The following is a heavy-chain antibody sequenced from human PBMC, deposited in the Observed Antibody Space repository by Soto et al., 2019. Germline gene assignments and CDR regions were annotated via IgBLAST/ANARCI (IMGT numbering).Heavy chain of an antibody. CDR2: ISSSGGST. J-gene: IGHJ4*02. V-gene: IGHV3-23*01. CDR3: AKGWGDY. Sequence: EVQLLESGGGLVQPGGSLRLSCAASGLTFSSYTMSWVRQGPGKGLEWVSGISSSGGSTVYADSVKGRFTTSRANFKNTLYLRMNILRAEDTAVYYCAKGWGDYWGQGTPVTVSS. D-gene: IGHD7-27*01. CDR1: GLTFSSYT.